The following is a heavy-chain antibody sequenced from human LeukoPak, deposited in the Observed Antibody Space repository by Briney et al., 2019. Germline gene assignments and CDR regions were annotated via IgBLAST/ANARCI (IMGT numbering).Heavy chain of an antibody. D-gene: IGHD3-10*01. V-gene: IGHV3-23*01. CDR2: ISGSGGST. J-gene: IGHJ4*02. Sequence: GGSLRLSCAASGFTFSSYAMSWVRQAPGKGLEWVSAISGSGGSTYYADSVKGRFTISRDNAKNSLYLQMNSLRAEDTALYYCAKAPHYYGSGSYSPRAPYYFDYWGQGTLVTVSS. CDR1: GFTFSSYA. CDR3: AKAPHYYGSGSYSPRAPYYFDY.